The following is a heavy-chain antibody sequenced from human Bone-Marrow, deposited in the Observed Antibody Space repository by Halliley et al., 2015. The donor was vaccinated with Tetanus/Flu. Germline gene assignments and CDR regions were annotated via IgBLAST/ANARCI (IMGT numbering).Heavy chain of an antibody. J-gene: IGHJ4*02. D-gene: IGHD1-26*01. V-gene: IGHV4-31*02. CDR3: SGSLNGASLLFFDY. CDR2: IQKSGNT. Sequence: VGFIQKSGNTGYKPSLRSRLTISVDKSKNPFSLNLSSVTAADTAVYFCSGSLNGASLLFFDYWGQGTLVTVSS.